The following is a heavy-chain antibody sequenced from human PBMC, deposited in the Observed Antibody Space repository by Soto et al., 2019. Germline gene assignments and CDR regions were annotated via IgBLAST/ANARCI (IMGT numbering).Heavy chain of an antibody. V-gene: IGHV1-69*06. CDR2: IIPIIGTP. D-gene: IGHD3-22*01. CDR1: GGTFSSYV. J-gene: IGHJ5*02. Sequence: QVQLVQSGAEVKKPGSSVKVSCKASGGTFSSYVITWVRQAPGQGLEWMGGIIPIIGTPNYAQNFQGRVTITADKSTTTAYMELISLRSEDTAVYYCATGSTYYYDSSGYHWFDPWGQGTLVTVSS. CDR3: ATGSTYYYDSSGYHWFDP.